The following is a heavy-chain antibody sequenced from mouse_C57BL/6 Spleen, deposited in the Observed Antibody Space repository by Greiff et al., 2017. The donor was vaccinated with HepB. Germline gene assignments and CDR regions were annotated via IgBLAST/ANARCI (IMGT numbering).Heavy chain of an antibody. CDR2: INPGSGGT. CDR1: GYAFTNYL. V-gene: IGHV1-54*01. J-gene: IGHJ2*01. CDR3: ARFRLDGGYYFDY. Sequence: VQLQQSGAELVRPGTSVKVSCKASGYAFTNYLIEWVKQRPGQGLEWIGVINPGSGGTNYNEKFKGKATLTADKSSRTAYMQPSSLTSEDSAVYFCARFRLDGGYYFDYWGQGTTLTVSS.